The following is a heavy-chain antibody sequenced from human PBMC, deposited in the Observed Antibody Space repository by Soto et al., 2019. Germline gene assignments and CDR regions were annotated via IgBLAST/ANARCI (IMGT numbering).Heavy chain of an antibody. CDR1: GYTFSNYY. V-gene: IGHV1-46*01. CDR2: INPSGGST. J-gene: IGHJ4*02. D-gene: IGHD6-13*01. Sequence: QVQLVQSGAEVKKPGASVKLSCKASGYTFSNYYMHWVRQAPGQGLEWMGMINPSGGSTSYPQKFQARDTMTRDTFSSTVYMEWDRLRSEDTAVYYCAREVAAVGYDYWGQGTLVTVSS. CDR3: AREVAAVGYDY.